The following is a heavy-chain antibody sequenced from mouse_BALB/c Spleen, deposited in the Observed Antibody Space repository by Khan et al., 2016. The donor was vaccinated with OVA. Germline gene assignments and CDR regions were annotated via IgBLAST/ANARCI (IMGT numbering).Heavy chain of an antibody. CDR1: GYSITSGYG. Sequence: EVQLVQSGPGLVKPSQSLSLSCTVTGYSITSGYGWNWIRELPGNIMEWMGYISYSGSTTYNQSFRSRISITRDTSKNQFLLQFKSVDTDDTATYYCGRTARIEYWGQGTTLTVSS. D-gene: IGHD1-2*01. J-gene: IGHJ2*01. CDR2: ISYSGST. CDR3: GRTARIEY. V-gene: IGHV3-2*02.